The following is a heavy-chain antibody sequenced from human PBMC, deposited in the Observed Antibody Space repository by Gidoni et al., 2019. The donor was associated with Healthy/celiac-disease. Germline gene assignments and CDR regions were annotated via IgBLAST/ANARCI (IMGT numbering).Heavy chain of an antibody. J-gene: IGHJ6*02. Sequence: QVQLVQSGAEVKKPGSSVTVSCKASGGTFSSYAISWVRQAPGQGLEWMGGIIPSFGTANYAQKFQGRVTITAEKATSTAYMELSSLRSEDTAVYYCAYYQDYYYGMDVWGQGTTVTVSS. CDR3: AYYQDYYYGMDV. CDR1: GGTFSSYA. D-gene: IGHD1-26*01. V-gene: IGHV1-69*06. CDR2: IIPSFGTA.